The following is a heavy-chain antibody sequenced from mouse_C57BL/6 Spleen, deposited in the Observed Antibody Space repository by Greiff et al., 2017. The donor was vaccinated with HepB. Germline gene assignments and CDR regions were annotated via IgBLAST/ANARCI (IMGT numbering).Heavy chain of an antibody. D-gene: IGHD2-4*01. CDR2: IYPRSGNT. V-gene: IGHV1-81*01. J-gene: IGHJ3*01. CDR3: AREGDYDQAWFAY. CDR1: GYTFTSYG. Sequence: LQESGAELARPGASVKLSCKASGYTFTSYGISWVKQRTGQGLEWIGEIYPRSGNTYYNEKFKGKATLTADKSSSTAYMELRSLTSEDSAVYFCAREGDYDQAWFAYWGQGTLVTVSA.